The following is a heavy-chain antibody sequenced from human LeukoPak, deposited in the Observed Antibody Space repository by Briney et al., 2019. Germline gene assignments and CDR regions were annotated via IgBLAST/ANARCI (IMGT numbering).Heavy chain of an antibody. CDR3: ARLGNCGDDCYSADY. J-gene: IGHJ4*02. CDR1: GDSISTQY. V-gene: IGHV4-59*08. Sequence: SETPSITCTVSGDSISTQYWTWVRQPPGKGLEWVGFSHYSGSTYYSPSLQSRVTMSVDTSTNQFFLKLYSVTAADTAVYYCARLGNCGDDCYSADYWGQGILATVSS. CDR2: SHYSGST. D-gene: IGHD2-21*02.